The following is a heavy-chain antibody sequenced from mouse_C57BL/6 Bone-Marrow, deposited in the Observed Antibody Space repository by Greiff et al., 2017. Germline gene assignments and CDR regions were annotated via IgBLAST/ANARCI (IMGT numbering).Heavy chain of an antibody. CDR1: GYAFTTYL. J-gene: IGHJ2*01. CDR2: INPGSGGT. Sequence: VQLQQSGAELVRPGTSVKVSCKASGYAFTTYLIEWVKQRPGQGLEWIGVINPGSGGTNYTEKFKGKATLAADTSSSTAYMQLSSLTSEDSAVYFCARWWVYFDYWGQGTTLTVSS. CDR3: ARWWVYFDY. V-gene: IGHV1-54*01. D-gene: IGHD1-1*02.